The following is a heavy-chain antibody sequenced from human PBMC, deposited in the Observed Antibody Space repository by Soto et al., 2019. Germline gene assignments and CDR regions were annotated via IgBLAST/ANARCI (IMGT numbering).Heavy chain of an antibody. CDR1: GFTFSNYA. J-gene: IGHJ4*02. CDR3: AKQAGYSSDPFDY. V-gene: IGHV3-23*01. Sequence: EVLLLESGGGLVQPGGSLRLSCAASGFTFSNYAMSWVRQAPGKGLEWVSIISGGGGTTYYADSVKGRFTISRDNSKNTVHLQINSLRVEDTAVYYGAKQAGYSSDPFDYWGQGTLVAVSS. CDR2: ISGGGGTT. D-gene: IGHD6-19*01.